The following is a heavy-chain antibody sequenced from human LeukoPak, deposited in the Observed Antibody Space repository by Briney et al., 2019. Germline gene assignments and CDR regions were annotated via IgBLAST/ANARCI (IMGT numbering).Heavy chain of an antibody. V-gene: IGHV3-53*01. Sequence: GGSLRLSCAASGFTVSSNYMTWVRQAPGKGLDWVSVIYSGGTTYYADPVKGRFTISRDNSKNTLYLQMNSLRAEDTAVYYCARGGYYDSRVPQYAFDIWGQGTMVTVSS. D-gene: IGHD3-22*01. CDR3: ARGGYYDSRVPQYAFDI. J-gene: IGHJ3*02. CDR1: GFTVSSNY. CDR2: IYSGGTT.